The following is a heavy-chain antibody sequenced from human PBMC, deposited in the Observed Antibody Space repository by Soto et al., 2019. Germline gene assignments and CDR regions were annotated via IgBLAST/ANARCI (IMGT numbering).Heavy chain of an antibody. V-gene: IGHV1-69*01. Sequence: QVQLVQSGAEVKKPGSSVKVSCKASGGTFSSYAISWVRQAPGQGLEWMGGIIPIFGTANYAQKFHGRVTSTADESTSTAYMELSSLRSEDTAVYYCAREGASGSHIGYWGQGTLVTASS. CDR2: IIPIFGTA. J-gene: IGHJ4*02. CDR3: AREGASGSHIGY. D-gene: IGHD3-22*01. CDR1: GGTFSSYA.